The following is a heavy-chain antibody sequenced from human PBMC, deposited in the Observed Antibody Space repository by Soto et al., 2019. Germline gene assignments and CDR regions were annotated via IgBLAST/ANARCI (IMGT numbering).Heavy chain of an antibody. CDR2: ISAYNGNT. CDR3: ARTIEYSSGWYSDY. J-gene: IGHJ4*02. V-gene: IGHV1-18*01. D-gene: IGHD6-19*01. Sequence: AAVKVSCKASGYTFTSYGISWVRQAPGQGLEGMGWISAYNGNTNYAQKLQGRVTMTTDTSTSTAYMELRSLRSDDTAVYYCARTIEYSSGWYSDYWGQGTLVTVSS. CDR1: GYTFTSYG.